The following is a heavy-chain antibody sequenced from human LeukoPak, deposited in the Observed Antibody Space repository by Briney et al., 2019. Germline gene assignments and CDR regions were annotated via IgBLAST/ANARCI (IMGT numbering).Heavy chain of an antibody. D-gene: IGHD6-19*01. CDR1: GGSISSYY. V-gene: IGHV4-59*12. CDR2: IYYSGST. CDR3: ARDLYSSGWYYFDY. J-gene: IGHJ4*02. Sequence: PSETLSLTCTVSGGSISSYYWSWIRQPPGKGLEWIGYIYYSGSTYYNPSLKSRVTISVDTSKNQFSLKLSSVTAADTAVYYCARDLYSSGWYYFDYWGQGTLVTVSS.